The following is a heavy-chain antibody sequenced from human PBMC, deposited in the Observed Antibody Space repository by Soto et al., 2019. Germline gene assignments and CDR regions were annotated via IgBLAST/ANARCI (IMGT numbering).Heavy chain of an antibody. J-gene: IGHJ4*02. Sequence: GSLRLSCAASGFTFSSYGMHWVRQAPGKGLEWVAVISYDGSNKYYADSVKGRFTISRDNSKNTLYLQMNSLRAEDTAVYYCAKDEHYYDSSGQFDYWGQGTLVTVSS. D-gene: IGHD3-22*01. CDR3: AKDEHYYDSSGQFDY. V-gene: IGHV3-30*18. CDR1: GFTFSSYG. CDR2: ISYDGSNK.